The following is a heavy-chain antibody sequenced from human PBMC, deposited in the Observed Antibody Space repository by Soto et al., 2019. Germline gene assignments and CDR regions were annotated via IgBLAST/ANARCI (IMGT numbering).Heavy chain of an antibody. J-gene: IGHJ4*02. CDR2: ISAYNGNT. D-gene: IGHD6-13*01. V-gene: IGHV1-18*01. CDR1: DYTFTGCG. CDR3: ARDRRREHQLDDLDY. Sequence: QVQLVQSGAEVKKPGASVKVSCKASDYTFTGCGIIWVRQAPGQGLEWMGWISAYNGNTNYAQKLQGRVTMTTDTSTSTAYMELRSLRSDDTAVYYCARDRRREHQLDDLDYWGQGTLVTVSS.